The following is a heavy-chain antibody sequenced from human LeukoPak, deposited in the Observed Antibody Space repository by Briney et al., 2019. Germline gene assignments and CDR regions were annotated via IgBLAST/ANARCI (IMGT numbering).Heavy chain of an antibody. J-gene: IGHJ4*02. Sequence: PSETLSLTCTVSGYSISSGYYWGWIRPPPGKGLEWIGSIYHSGSTYYNPSLKSRVTISVDTSKNQVSLKLSSVTAADTAVYYCARVEGATRDWGQGTLVTVSS. CDR2: IYHSGST. V-gene: IGHV4-38-2*02. CDR1: GYSISSGYY. CDR3: ARVEGATRD. D-gene: IGHD1-26*01.